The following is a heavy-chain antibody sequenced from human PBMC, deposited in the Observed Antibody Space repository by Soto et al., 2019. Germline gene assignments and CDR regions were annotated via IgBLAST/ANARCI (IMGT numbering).Heavy chain of an antibody. CDR1: GFTFSSHG. Sequence: GGSLRLSCAASGFTFSSHGMAWVRQAPGKGLEWVSSICGIGVNIFYADSVKGRFTISRDNFRSTLYLQMNSLGVEDTALYFCAKIVDSAGIANWGQGTLVTVSS. V-gene: IGHV3-23*01. D-gene: IGHD2-21*01. CDR2: ICGIGVNI. CDR3: AKIVDSAGIAN. J-gene: IGHJ4*02.